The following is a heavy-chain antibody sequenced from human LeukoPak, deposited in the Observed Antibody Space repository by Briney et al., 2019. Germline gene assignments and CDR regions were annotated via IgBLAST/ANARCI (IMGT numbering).Heavy chain of an antibody. CDR3: AIRLSGEATIADAFDI. J-gene: IGHJ3*02. V-gene: IGHV2-5*02. Sequence: SGPWPLNALPLLAPSGTFSGTALGSGRARGGSCRQPPGTALEWPAPTYRASDKRYRPSLTRRITISTDASKKQVVLTMTNIDPVDTPPYYCAIRLSGEATIADAFDIWGQGTMVTVSS. D-gene: IGHD5-12*01. CDR1: GTALGSGRAR. CDR2: TYRASDK.